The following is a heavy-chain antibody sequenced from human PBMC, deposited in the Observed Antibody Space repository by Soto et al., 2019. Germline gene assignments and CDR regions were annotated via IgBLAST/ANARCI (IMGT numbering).Heavy chain of an antibody. CDR1: GYTFTGYY. Sequence: VNVSCKASGYTFTGYYMHWVLQAPGQGLEWMGWINPNSGGTNYAQKFQGRVTMTRDTSISTAYMELSRLRSDDTAVYYCARDSIAAAGYYFEYLGQVTLVSVSS. V-gene: IGHV1-2*02. CDR3: ARDSIAAAGYYFEY. D-gene: IGHD6-13*01. CDR2: INPNSGGT. J-gene: IGHJ4*02.